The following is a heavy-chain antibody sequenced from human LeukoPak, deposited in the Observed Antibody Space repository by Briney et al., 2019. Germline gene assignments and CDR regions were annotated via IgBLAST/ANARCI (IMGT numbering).Heavy chain of an antibody. J-gene: IGHJ4*02. Sequence: GGSLRLSYEASAFTFSSYEMNWVRQAPVKGLEWVSYISSSGSTISYADSVKGRFTISRDNAKNSLYLQMNSLRAEDTAVYYCARGGMVPDWGQGTLVTVSS. V-gene: IGHV3-48*03. CDR3: ARGGMVPD. D-gene: IGHD4/OR15-4a*01. CDR2: ISSSGSTI. CDR1: AFTFSSYE.